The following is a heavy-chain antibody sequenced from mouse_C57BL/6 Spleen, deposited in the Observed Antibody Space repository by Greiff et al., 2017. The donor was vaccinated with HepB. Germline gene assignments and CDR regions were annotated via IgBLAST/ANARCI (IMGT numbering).Heavy chain of an antibody. Sequence: QVQLQQPGAELVKPGASVKLSCKASGYTFTSYWMHWVKQRPGRGLEWIGRIDPNSGGTKYNEKFKSKATLTVDKPSSTAYMQLSSLTSEDSAVYYCARGIYYDYSSWFAYWGQGTLVTVSA. J-gene: IGHJ3*01. D-gene: IGHD2-4*01. CDR2: IDPNSGGT. CDR1: GYTFTSYW. CDR3: ARGIYYDYSSWFAY. V-gene: IGHV1-72*01.